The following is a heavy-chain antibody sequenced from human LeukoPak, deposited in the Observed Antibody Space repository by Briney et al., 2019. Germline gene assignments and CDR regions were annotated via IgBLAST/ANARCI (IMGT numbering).Heavy chain of an antibody. J-gene: IGHJ6*03. D-gene: IGHD3-10*01. CDR2: IYHSGST. V-gene: IGHV4-38-2*02. CDR3: ARASGSGYYYYYYMDV. CDR1: GYSISSGYY. Sequence: PSETLSLTCTVSGYSISSGYYWGWIRQPPGKGLEWIGSIYHSGSTNYNPSLKSRVTISVDTSKNQFSLKLSSVTAADTAVYYCARASGSGYYYYYYMDVWGKGTTVTISS.